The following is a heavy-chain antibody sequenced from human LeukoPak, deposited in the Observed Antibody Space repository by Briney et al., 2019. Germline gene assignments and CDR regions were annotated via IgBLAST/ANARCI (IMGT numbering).Heavy chain of an antibody. D-gene: IGHD2-15*01. CDR2: IKQDGSEK. V-gene: IGHV3-7*01. J-gene: IGHJ6*03. Sequence: GGSLRLSCAASGFTLRRYWMSWVRQARGKGGEGVANIKQDGSEKYYVDSVKGRFTISRDNAKNSLYLQMNSLRAEDTAVYYCAREAAGVDYFYYYYMDVWGKGTTVTVSS. CDR3: AREAAGVDYFYYYYMDV. CDR1: GFTLRRYW.